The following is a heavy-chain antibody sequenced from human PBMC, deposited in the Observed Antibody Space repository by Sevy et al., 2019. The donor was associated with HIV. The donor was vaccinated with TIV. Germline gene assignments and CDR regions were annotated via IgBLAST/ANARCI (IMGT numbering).Heavy chain of an antibody. J-gene: IGHJ4*02. CDR3: ARGKTGYGYALSY. V-gene: IGHV3-66*01. CDR2: IYSDGTT. CDR1: RFTVNNNY. D-gene: IGHD5-18*01. Sequence: GGSLRLSCAASRFTVNNNYMTWVRQAPGKGLEGISIIYSDGTTYHADSVKDRFNISIDNSKNMLYLQMNNLRVEDTAVYYCARGKTGYGYALSYWGQGTLVTVSS.